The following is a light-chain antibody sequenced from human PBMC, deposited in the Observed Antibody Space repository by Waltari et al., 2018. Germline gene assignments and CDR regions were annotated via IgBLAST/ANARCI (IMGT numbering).Light chain of an antibody. CDR1: QSVSSW. J-gene: IGKJ2*01. CDR3: QQYNTYPRT. Sequence: DIQMTQSPPTLSASVGDRVTITCRASQSVSSWLAWYQQKPGKAPNLLIYRASSLESGVPSRFSGSGSGTEFTLTISSLQHDDFATYYCQQYNTYPRTFGQGTKLEIK. V-gene: IGKV1-5*03. CDR2: RAS.